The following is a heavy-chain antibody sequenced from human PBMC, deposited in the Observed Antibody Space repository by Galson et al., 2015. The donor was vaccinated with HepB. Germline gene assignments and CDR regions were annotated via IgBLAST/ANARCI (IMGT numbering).Heavy chain of an antibody. D-gene: IGHD1-1*01. CDR3: AREKSVGGTAYHFDC. Sequence: SLRLSCAASGFTFSSYWVSWVRQAPGKGLEWVANIKQDGSEKYYVDSVKGRFTISRDNAKNSLYLQMNSLRAEDTAVYYCAREKSVGGTAYHFDCWGQGT. V-gene: IGHV3-7*03. CDR2: IKQDGSEK. J-gene: IGHJ4*02. CDR1: GFTFSSYW.